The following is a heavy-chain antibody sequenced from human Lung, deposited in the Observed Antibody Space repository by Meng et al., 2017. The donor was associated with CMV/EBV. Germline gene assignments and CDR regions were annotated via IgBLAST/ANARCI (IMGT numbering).Heavy chain of an antibody. J-gene: IGHJ4*02. CDR1: GFTFSSYW. Sequence: ESLKISCAASGFTFSSYWMSWVRQAPGKGLEWVANIKEDGSAKYYVDSVKGRFTISRDNAKKSLYLQMNSLRAEDTAVYYCARWKPRIDYWGQGTLVTVSS. D-gene: IGHD1-1*01. CDR2: IKEDGSAK. V-gene: IGHV3-7*01. CDR3: ARWKPRIDY.